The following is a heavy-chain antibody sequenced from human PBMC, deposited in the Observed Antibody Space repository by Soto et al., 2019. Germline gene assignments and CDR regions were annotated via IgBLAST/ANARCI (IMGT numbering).Heavy chain of an antibody. D-gene: IGHD3-9*01. CDR3: ARLEGLATISYYFDF. J-gene: IGHJ4*02. V-gene: IGHV4-39*01. CDR1: GDSINSDKYY. Sequence: QLQLQESGPGLVKPSETLSLTCSVSGDSINSDKYYWGWIRQPPGKGLEWIGSIYYRGNTYYNPSLQTRGTISLDKSKSQFSLKLNSVTAADSAMYFCARLEGLATISYYFDFWGQGALVTVSS. CDR2: IYYRGNT.